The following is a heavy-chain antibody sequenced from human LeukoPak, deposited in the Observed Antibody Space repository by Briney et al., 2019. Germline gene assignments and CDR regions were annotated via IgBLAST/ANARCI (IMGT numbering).Heavy chain of an antibody. V-gene: IGHV4-59*01. CDR1: GGSISSYY. CDR2: IYYSVST. J-gene: IGHJ4*02. CDR3: ARSLPLDY. Sequence: PSETLSLTCTVSGGSISSYYWSWIRQPPGKGLEWIGYIYYSVSTNYNPSLKSRVTISVDTSKNQFSLKLSSVTAADTAVYYCARSLPLDYWGQGTLVTVSS.